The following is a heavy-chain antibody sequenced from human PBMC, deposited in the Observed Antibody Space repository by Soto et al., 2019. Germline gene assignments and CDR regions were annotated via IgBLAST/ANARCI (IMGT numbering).Heavy chain of an antibody. V-gene: IGHV4-39*01. CDR3: ARHRGYSGYDLLYFDY. D-gene: IGHD5-12*01. CDR1: GGSISSSSYY. CDR2: IYYSGST. J-gene: IGHJ4*02. Sequence: SETLSLTCTVSGGSISSSSYYWGWIRQPPGKGLEWIGSIYYSGSTYYNPSLKSRVTISVDTSKNQFSLKLSSVTAADTAVYYCARHRGYSGYDLLYFDYWGQGTLVTVSS.